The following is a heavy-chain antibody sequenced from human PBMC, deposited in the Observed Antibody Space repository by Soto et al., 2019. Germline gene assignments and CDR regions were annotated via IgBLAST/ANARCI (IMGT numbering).Heavy chain of an antibody. CDR3: ARANLWFGDGAFDV. CDR2: INPSCGST. Sequence: QVQLVQSGAEVKKPGASVKVSCKASGYTFTSYYMHWVRQAPGQGLEWMGIINPSCGSTSYAQKFQGRVTMTRAPSPSTDYMELSSLRSEDTAVYYCARANLWFGDGAFDVWGQGTMVTVSS. CDR1: GYTFTSYY. J-gene: IGHJ3*01. V-gene: IGHV1-46*03. D-gene: IGHD3-10*01.